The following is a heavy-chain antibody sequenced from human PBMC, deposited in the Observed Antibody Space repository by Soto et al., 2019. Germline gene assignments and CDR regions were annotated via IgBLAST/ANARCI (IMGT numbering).Heavy chain of an antibody. D-gene: IGHD2-21*01. Sequence: EVQLVESGGGLVKPGGSLRLSCVASSFTFINAWMTWVRQAPGKGLEWVGRIKRKTDGRTTDYDAPVKGRFTISRDDSKNSPYLQMNSLNTEDTAVYYCAADFVVERCIRWRRFDFWGQGTLVTVSS. CDR1: SFTFINAW. CDR3: AADFVVERCIRWRRFDF. J-gene: IGHJ4*02. V-gene: IGHV3-15*01. CDR2: IKRKTDGRTT.